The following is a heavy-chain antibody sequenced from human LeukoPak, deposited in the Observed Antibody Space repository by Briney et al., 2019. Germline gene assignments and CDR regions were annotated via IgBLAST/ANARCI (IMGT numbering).Heavy chain of an antibody. CDR2: IYHSGST. CDR3: ARWFGELLSLFTY. V-gene: IGHV4-38-2*01. J-gene: IGHJ4*03. CDR1: GYSISSGYY. D-gene: IGHD3-10*01. Sequence: PSETLSLTCAVSGYSISSGYYWGWIRQSPGKGVEWIGSIYHSGSTYYNPSLKSRVTISVDTSKNQFSLKLSSVTAADTAVYYCARWFGELLSLFTYWGRGTLVTVSS.